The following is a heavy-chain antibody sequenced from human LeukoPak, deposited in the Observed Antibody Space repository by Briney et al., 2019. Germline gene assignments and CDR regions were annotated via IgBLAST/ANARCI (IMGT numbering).Heavy chain of an antibody. Sequence: GASVKVSCKASGYTFTSYGISWVRQAPGQGLEWMGGIIPIFGTANYAQKFQGRVTITTDESTSTAYMELSSLRSEDTAVYYCARAPGYCSGGSCYSRYYYYYMDVWGKGTTVTVSS. CDR2: IIPIFGTA. CDR3: ARAPGYCSGGSCYSRYYYYYMDV. CDR1: GYTFTSYG. V-gene: IGHV1-69*05. D-gene: IGHD2-15*01. J-gene: IGHJ6*03.